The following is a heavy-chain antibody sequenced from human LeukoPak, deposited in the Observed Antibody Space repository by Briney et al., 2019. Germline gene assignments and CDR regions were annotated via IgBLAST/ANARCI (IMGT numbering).Heavy chain of an antibody. V-gene: IGHV3-23*01. Sequence: PGGSLRLSCAASGFTFSSYGMHWVRQAPGKGLEWVSAISGSGGSTYYADSVKGRFTISRDNSKNTLYLQMNSLRAEDTAVYYCAKVGDFDWLLYVGWFDPWGQGTLVTVSS. CDR1: GFTFSSYG. J-gene: IGHJ5*02. D-gene: IGHD3-9*01. CDR2: ISGSGGST. CDR3: AKVGDFDWLLYVGWFDP.